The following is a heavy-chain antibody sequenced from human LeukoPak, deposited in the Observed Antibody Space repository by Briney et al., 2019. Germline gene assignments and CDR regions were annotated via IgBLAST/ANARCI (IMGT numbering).Heavy chain of an antibody. CDR3: AREKQELTYYYDSSGYYYFDY. V-gene: IGHV4-59*01. D-gene: IGHD3-22*01. CDR1: GGSISSYY. CDR2: IYYSGST. Sequence: SETLSLTCTVSGGSISSYYWSWIRQPPGQGLEWIGYIYYSGSTNYNPSLKSRVTISVDTSKNQFSLKLSSGTAADTAVYYCAREKQELTYYYDSSGYYYFDYWGQGTLVTVSS. J-gene: IGHJ4*02.